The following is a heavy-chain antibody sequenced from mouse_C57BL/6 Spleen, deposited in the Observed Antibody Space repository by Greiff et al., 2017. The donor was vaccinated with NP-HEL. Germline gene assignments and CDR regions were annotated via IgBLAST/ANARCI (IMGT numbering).Heavy chain of an antibody. D-gene: IGHD6-1*01. Sequence: VQLQQSGPGLVQPSQSLSITCTVSGFSLTSYGVHWVRQSPGKGLEWLGVIWSGGSTDYNAAFISRLSISKDNSKSQVFFKMNSLQADDTAIYYCARKGGKEREREAAHAPFAYWGQGTLVTVSA. J-gene: IGHJ3*01. V-gene: IGHV2-2*01. CDR2: IWSGGST. CDR3: ARKGGKEREREAAHAPFAY. CDR1: GFSLTSYG.